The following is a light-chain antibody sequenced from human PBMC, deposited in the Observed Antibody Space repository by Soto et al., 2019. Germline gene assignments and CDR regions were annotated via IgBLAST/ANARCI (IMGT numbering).Light chain of an antibody. CDR2: ERD. CDR1: SCPFGRYDF. J-gene: IGLJ1*01. V-gene: IGLV2-23*01. Sequence: QSALTQPASVSESPQQPITIPSTRTSCPFGRYDFVSGNHQHPGKVPTLIIYERDKRPSGVSHRFSGSKSGNTASLTISGLQAEDEAHYYCCSFTSRRTHVFGTGTKVTVL. CDR3: CSFTSRRTHV.